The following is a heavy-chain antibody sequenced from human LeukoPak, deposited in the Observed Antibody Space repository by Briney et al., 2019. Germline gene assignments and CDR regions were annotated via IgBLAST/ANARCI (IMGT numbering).Heavy chain of an antibody. CDR3: ATTLQWLDCYFDY. D-gene: IGHD6-19*01. V-gene: IGHV4-39*01. J-gene: IGHJ4*02. CDR1: GGSISSNSYY. CDR2: IYYSGST. Sequence: SETLSLTCTVSGGSISSNSYYWGWIRQPPGKGLEWIGSIYYSGSTYYNPSLKSRVTISVDTSKKQFSLKLSSVTAADTAVYYCATTLQWLDCYFDYWGQGTLVTVSS.